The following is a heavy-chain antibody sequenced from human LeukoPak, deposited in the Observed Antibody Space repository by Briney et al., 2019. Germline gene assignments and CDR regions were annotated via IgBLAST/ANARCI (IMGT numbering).Heavy chain of an antibody. V-gene: IGHV4-34*01. CDR1: GGSFSGYY. Sequence: SETLSLTCAVYGGSFSGYYWSWIRQPPGKGLEWIGEINHSGSTNYNPSLKSRVTISVDTSKNQFSLKLSSVTAADTAVYYCARHMEEGYSDYWGQGTLVTVSS. CDR2: INHSGST. CDR3: ARHMEEGYSDY. J-gene: IGHJ4*02. D-gene: IGHD6-13*01.